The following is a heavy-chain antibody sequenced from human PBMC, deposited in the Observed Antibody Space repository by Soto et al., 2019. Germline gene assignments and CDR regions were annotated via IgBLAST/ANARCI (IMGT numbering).Heavy chain of an antibody. Sequence: SETLSLTCTVSGGSISSGGYYWSWIRQHPGKGLEWIGYIYYSGSTYYNPSLKSRVTISVDTSKNQFSPKLSSVTAADTAVYYCARVQRVIVVVPAATIIDYWGQGTLVTVSS. J-gene: IGHJ4*02. CDR2: IYYSGST. V-gene: IGHV4-31*03. CDR1: GGSISSGGYY. CDR3: ARVQRVIVVVPAATIIDY. D-gene: IGHD2-2*01.